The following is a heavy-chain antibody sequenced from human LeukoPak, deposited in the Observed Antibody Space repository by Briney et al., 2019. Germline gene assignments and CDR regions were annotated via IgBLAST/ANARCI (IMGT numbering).Heavy chain of an antibody. D-gene: IGHD6-13*01. CDR1: GYTFNGYY. J-gene: IGHJ4*02. Sequence: GAAVKVSRKSSGYTFNGYYMHWVRQAPGQGLEWMGWINPNNGGTKYAQNFQGRVTMTRDTSISTAYMELDRLRSDDTAVYYCARGGDSSSWFTSPDYWGQGTLVTVSS. V-gene: IGHV1-2*02. CDR2: INPNNGGT. CDR3: ARGGDSSSWFTSPDY.